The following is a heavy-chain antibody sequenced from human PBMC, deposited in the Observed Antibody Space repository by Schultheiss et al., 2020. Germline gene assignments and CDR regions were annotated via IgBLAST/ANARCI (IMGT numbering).Heavy chain of an antibody. CDR1: GFTFSSYS. CDR2: ISSSSSYI. Sequence: GGSLRLSCAASGFTFSSYSMNWVRQAPGKGLEWVSSISSSSSYIYYADSVKGRFTISRDNAKNTLYLQMNSLRAEDTAVYYCANLGGDRPLDYWGQGTLVTVSS. CDR3: ANLGGDRPLDY. V-gene: IGHV3-21*04. D-gene: IGHD3-16*01. J-gene: IGHJ4*02.